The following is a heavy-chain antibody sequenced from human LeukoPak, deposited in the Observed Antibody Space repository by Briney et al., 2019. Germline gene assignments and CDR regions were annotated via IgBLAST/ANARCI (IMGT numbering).Heavy chain of an antibody. CDR3: ARHRPTGSSLTGYYSHDAFDI. V-gene: IGHV4-59*08. J-gene: IGHJ3*02. D-gene: IGHD3-9*01. Sequence: KPSETLSLTCTVSGGSISSYYWSWIRQPPGKGLEWIGYIYYSGSTNYNPSLKSRVTISVDTSKNQFSLKLSSVTDADTAVYYCARHRPTGSSLTGYYSHDAFDIWGQGTMVTVSS. CDR1: GGSISSYY. CDR2: IYYSGST.